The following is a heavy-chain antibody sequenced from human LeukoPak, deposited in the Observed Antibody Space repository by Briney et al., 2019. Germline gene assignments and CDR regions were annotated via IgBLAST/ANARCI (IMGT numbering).Heavy chain of an antibody. CDR1: GFTFSSYA. D-gene: IGHD3-9*01. J-gene: IGHJ3*02. Sequence: GGSLRLSCEASGFTFSSYAMSWVRQAPGKGLEWVSGVSGSGGSTVYADSLKGRFTISRDNAKNSLYLQMNSLRAEDTAVYYCARDWYDNSDAFDIWGQGTMVTVSS. V-gene: IGHV3-23*01. CDR3: ARDWYDNSDAFDI. CDR2: VSGSGGST.